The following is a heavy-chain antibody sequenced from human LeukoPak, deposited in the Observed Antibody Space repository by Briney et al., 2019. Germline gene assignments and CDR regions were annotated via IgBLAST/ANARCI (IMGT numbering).Heavy chain of an antibody. D-gene: IGHD3-10*01. V-gene: IGHV1-2*02. J-gene: IGHJ5*02. CDR2: INPDSGDT. CDR1: GYSFTGYY. CDR3: ARDIRGVITWFDP. Sequence: ASVKVSCKASGYSFTGYYIHWVRQAPGQGLEWMGWINPDSGDTDYAQKFHGRVTMTRDTSIGTAYMDLSRLTSDATALYYCARDIRGVITWFDPWGQGTLVTVSS.